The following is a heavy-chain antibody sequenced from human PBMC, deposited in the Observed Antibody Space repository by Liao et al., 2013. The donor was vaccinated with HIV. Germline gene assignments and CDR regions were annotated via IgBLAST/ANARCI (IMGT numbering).Heavy chain of an antibody. D-gene: IGHD3-3*01. CDR1: GGSVSPYY. CDR2: IFTSGST. V-gene: IGHV4-4*07. CDR3: ARAYNDLIDWYFDL. Sequence: QVQLQESGPGLVKPSETLSLTCTVSGGSVSPYYWSWIRQPAGKGLEWIGRIFTSGSTNYNPSLRSRVTMSVDTSKNQFSLKLSSVTAADTAVYYCARAYNDLIDWYFDLWGHGTLVTVSS. J-gene: IGHJ2*01.